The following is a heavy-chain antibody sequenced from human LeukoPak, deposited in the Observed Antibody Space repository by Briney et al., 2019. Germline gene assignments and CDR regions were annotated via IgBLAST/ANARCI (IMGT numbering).Heavy chain of an antibody. V-gene: IGHV1-8*02. CDR3: ARPGGQLLPYNWFDP. CDR2: MNPNSGNT. Sequence: VASVKVSCKASGYTFTSYYMHWVRQATGQGLEWMGWMNPNSGNTGYAQKFQGRVTMTRNTSISTAYMELSSLRSEDTAVYYCARPGGQLLPYNWFDPWGQGTLVTVSS. D-gene: IGHD2-2*01. CDR1: GYTFTSYY. J-gene: IGHJ5*02.